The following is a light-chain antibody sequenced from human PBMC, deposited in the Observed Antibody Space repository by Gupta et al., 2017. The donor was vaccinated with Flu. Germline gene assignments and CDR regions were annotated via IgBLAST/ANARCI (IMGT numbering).Light chain of an antibody. V-gene: IGLV1-47*01. CDR3: EAWDNHLV. Sequence: HSVLTLPPPASGTPGQTVTISCSGSSSNISSTYVYWYQQLPGRAPKLLIYRSNQRPSGVPDRFSGAKSGTSASLAISGLRSEDEADYYCEAWDNHLVFGGGTKLTVL. CDR1: SSNISSTY. J-gene: IGLJ2*01. CDR2: RSN.